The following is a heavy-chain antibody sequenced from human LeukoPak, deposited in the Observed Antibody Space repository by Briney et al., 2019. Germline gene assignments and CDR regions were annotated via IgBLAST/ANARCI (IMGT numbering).Heavy chain of an antibody. V-gene: IGHV4-34*01. CDR1: GGSFSGYY. D-gene: IGHD3-3*01. CDR3: ARDPGGRFLEWLSPFDY. J-gene: IGHJ4*02. Sequence: SETLSLICAVYGGSFSGYYWSWLRQPPGKGLEWIGEINHSGSTNYNPSLKSRVTISVDTSKNQFSLKLSSVTAADTAVYYCARDPGGRFLEWLSPFDYWGQGTLVTVSS. CDR2: INHSGST.